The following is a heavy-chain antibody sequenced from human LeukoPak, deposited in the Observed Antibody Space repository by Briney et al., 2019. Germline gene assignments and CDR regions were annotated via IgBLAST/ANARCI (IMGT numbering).Heavy chain of an antibody. Sequence: PSETLSLTCTVSGGSISSSAYYWSWIRQPPGKGLEWIGEINHSGSTNYNPSLKSRVTISVDTSKNQFSLKLSSVTAADTAVYYCARHYPPLIGDYYGSGKAGTAFDYWGQGTLVTVSS. CDR1: GGSISSSAYY. CDR3: ARHYPPLIGDYYGSGKAGTAFDY. CDR2: INHSGST. J-gene: IGHJ4*02. D-gene: IGHD3-10*01. V-gene: IGHV4-39*01.